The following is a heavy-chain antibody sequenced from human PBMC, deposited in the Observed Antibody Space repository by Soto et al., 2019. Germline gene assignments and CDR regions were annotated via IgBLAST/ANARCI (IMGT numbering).Heavy chain of an antibody. CDR2: INPETGGT. CDR1: GYTLTGYY. Sequence: ASVKVSCKASGYTLTGYYVHWVREAPGQGLEWMGWINPETGGTSYAQKFQGRVTLSRDTSINTAYLELSSLRFDDAAVYFCARERFQVISDGMDVWGQGTTVTVSS. D-gene: IGHD2-21*01. CDR3: ARERFQVISDGMDV. V-gene: IGHV1-2*02. J-gene: IGHJ6*02.